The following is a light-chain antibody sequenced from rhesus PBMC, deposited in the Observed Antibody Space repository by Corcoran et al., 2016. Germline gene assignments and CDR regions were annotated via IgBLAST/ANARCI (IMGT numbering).Light chain of an antibody. CDR3: QQNNSNPWT. J-gene: IGKJ1*01. Sequence: DIQMTQSPSSLSASVGDRVTITCQASQGISNWLAWYQQKPGKAPKLLIYAESSLQSGVPSRFSGSGSGTEFALTINSLQPEDFTTYYCQQNNSNPWTFGQGTKVEIK. CDR2: AES. V-gene: IGKV1-33*02. CDR1: QGISNW.